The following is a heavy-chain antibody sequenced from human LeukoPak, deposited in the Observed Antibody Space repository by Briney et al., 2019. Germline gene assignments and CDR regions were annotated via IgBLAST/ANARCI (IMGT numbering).Heavy chain of an antibody. CDR1: GFTFDDYG. V-gene: IGHV3-20*04. Sequence: GGSLRLSCAASGFTFDDYGMSWVRQAPGKGLEWVSGINWNGGSTGYADSVKGRFTISRDNAKSSLFLQMKSLRAEDTAVYYCARIGYSSSSLDYWGQGTLVTVSS. CDR3: ARIGYSSSSLDY. CDR2: INWNGGST. D-gene: IGHD6-13*01. J-gene: IGHJ4*02.